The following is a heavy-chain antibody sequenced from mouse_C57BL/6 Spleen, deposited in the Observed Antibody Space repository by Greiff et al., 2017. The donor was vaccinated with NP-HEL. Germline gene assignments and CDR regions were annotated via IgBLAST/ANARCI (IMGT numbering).Heavy chain of an antibody. CDR3: ARSEDGYYGYFDY. CDR1: GYTFTSYW. J-gene: IGHJ2*01. Sequence: VQLQQSGAELVRPGSSVKLSCKASGYTFTSYWMHWVKQRPIQGLEWIGNIDPSDSETHYNQKFKDKATLTVDKSSSTAYMQLISLTSEDSAVYYCARSEDGYYGYFDYWGQGTTLTVSS. CDR2: IDPSDSET. V-gene: IGHV1-52*01. D-gene: IGHD2-3*01.